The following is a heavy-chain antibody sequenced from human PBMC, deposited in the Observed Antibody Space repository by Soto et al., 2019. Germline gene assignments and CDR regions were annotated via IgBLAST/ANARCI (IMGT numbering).Heavy chain of an antibody. Sequence: EVQLVESGGGLVQPGGSLRLSCAASGFTFSSYWMHWVRQAPGKGLVWVSRINSDGSSTSYADSVKGRFTISRDNAKNTLYLQMNSLRAEDTAVYYCARVSYCGGDCYLGGMDVWGQGTTATVSS. V-gene: IGHV3-74*01. D-gene: IGHD2-21*02. CDR2: INSDGSST. J-gene: IGHJ6*02. CDR3: ARVSYCGGDCYLGGMDV. CDR1: GFTFSSYW.